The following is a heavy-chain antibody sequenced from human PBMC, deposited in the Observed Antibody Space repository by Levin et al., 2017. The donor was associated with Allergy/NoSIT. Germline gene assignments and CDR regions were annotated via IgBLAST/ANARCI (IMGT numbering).Heavy chain of an antibody. Sequence: GGSLRLSCAASGFTFSSYAMSWVRQAPGKGLEWVSVINNVGGTYYADSVKGRFTISRDNSKNTLFLQMNSLRAEDTAVYYCAKRGVGPDGRQKYYFDYWGQGTLVTVSS. D-gene: IGHD1-14*01. CDR1: GFTFSSYA. V-gene: IGHV3-23*01. CDR3: AKRGVGPDGRQKYYFDY. J-gene: IGHJ4*02. CDR2: INNVGGT.